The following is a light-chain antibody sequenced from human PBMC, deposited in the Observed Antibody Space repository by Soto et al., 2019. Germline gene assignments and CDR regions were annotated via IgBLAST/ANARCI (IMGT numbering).Light chain of an antibody. V-gene: IGKV3-20*01. J-gene: IGKJ4*01. Sequence: EIVLTQSPGTLSLSPGERATLSYRASQSVTSSYLAWYQQKPGQAPRLLIYGASSRATGIPDRFSGSGSGTDFTLTISSLQPEDSASYYCQQYYNSVLTFGGGTKVDIK. CDR3: QQYYNSVLT. CDR1: QSVTSSY. CDR2: GAS.